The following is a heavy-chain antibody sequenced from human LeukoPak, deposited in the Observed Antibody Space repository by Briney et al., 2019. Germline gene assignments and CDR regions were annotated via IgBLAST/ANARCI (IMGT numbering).Heavy chain of an antibody. D-gene: IGHD3-22*01. V-gene: IGHV4-34*01. Sequence: SETLSLTCAVYGGSFSGYYWSWIRQPPGKGLEWIGEINHSRSTKYNPSLKSRVTISVDTSKNQFSLKLSSATAADTAVYYCARHRTIYYDSSGYWVWGQGTLVTVSS. CDR3: ARHRTIYYDSSGYWV. J-gene: IGHJ4*02. CDR2: INHSRST. CDR1: GGSFSGYY.